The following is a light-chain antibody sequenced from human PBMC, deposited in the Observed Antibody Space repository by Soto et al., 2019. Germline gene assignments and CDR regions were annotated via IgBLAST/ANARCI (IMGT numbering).Light chain of an antibody. Sequence: EIVATQSPGTLSLYTGERATLSCRASQSVSSSYLAWYQQKPGQAPRLLIYGASSRATGIPDRFSGSGSGTGFTLTISRLEPEDFAVYYCQQYGSSPETFGQGTKVDIK. V-gene: IGKV3-20*01. CDR1: QSVSSSY. J-gene: IGKJ1*01. CDR2: GAS. CDR3: QQYGSSPET.